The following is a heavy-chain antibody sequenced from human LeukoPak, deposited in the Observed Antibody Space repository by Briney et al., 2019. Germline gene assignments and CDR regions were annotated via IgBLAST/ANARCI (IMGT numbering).Heavy chain of an antibody. CDR1: GFTFSSYA. Sequence: GGSLRLSCAASGFTFSSYAMSWVRQAPGKGLEWVSAISGSGGSTYYADSVKGRFTISRDNSKNTLYLQMNSLRAEDTAVYYCAKVAHYYDSSGRPYYFDYWGQGTLVTVSS. CDR3: AKVAHYYDSSGRPYYFDY. CDR2: ISGSGGST. V-gene: IGHV3-23*01. D-gene: IGHD3-22*01. J-gene: IGHJ4*02.